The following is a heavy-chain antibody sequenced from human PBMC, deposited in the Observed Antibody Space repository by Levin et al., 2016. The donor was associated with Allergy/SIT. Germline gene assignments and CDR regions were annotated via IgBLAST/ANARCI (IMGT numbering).Heavy chain of an antibody. D-gene: IGHD6-19*01. Sequence: ASVKVSCKASGYTFTGYYMHWVRQAPGQGLEWMGWINPNSGGTNYAQKFQGRVTMTRDTSISTAYMELSRLRSDDTAVYYCARGGGSGWYVQDIDYWGQGTLVTVSS. J-gene: IGHJ4*02. CDR1: GYTFTGYY. CDR3: ARGGGSGWYVQDIDY. CDR2: INPNSGGT. V-gene: IGHV1-2*02.